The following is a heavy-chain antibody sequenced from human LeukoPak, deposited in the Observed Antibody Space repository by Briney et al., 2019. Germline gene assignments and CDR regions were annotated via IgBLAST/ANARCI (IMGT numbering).Heavy chain of an antibody. Sequence: GGFLRLSCAASGFTFSSYAMSWVRQAPGKGLEWDSAISGSGGSTYYADSVKGRFTISRDNSKNTLYLQMNSLRAEDTAVYYCANVLWFGETNYYGMDVWGQGTTVTVSS. CDR2: ISGSGGST. D-gene: IGHD3-10*01. V-gene: IGHV3-23*01. CDR1: GFTFSSYA. CDR3: ANVLWFGETNYYGMDV. J-gene: IGHJ6*02.